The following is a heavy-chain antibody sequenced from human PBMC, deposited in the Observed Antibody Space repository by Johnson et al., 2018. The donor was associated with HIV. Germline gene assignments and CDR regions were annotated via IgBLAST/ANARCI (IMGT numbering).Heavy chain of an antibody. V-gene: IGHV3-15*01. CDR1: GIIFSHYG. D-gene: IGHD3-16*02. CDR3: TTAIVIDAFDI. Sequence: VQLVESGGGVVQPGRSLRLSCAVSGIIFSHYGMHWVRQAPGKGLEWVGRIKRKIEGEATDYAAPVKGRFTISRDDSKNTLFLQMSSLKTDDTAVYYCTTAIVIDAFDIWGQGTMVTVSS. J-gene: IGHJ3*02. CDR2: IKRKIEGEAT.